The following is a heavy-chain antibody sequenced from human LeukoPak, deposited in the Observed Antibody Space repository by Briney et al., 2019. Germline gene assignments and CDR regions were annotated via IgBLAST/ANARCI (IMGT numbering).Heavy chain of an antibody. V-gene: IGHV3-23*01. CDR1: GFTLSSFP. CDR3: AKGGKWDVTPFDY. Sequence: GGSLRLSCAASGFTLSSFPMSWVRQAPGKGLEWASSLSAGGGGSYYADSVKGRFTISRDNSKNTLYLQMDSLRAEDTAVYYCAKGGKWDVTPFDYWGQGTLVTVSS. CDR2: LSAGGGGS. D-gene: IGHD1-26*01. J-gene: IGHJ4*02.